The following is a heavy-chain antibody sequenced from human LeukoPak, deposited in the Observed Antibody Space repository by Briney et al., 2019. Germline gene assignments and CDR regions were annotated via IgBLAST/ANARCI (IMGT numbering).Heavy chain of an antibody. D-gene: IGHD3-10*01. V-gene: IGHV3-7*01. CDR2: IKQVGSEK. J-gene: IGHJ6*02. Sequence: GGSLRLSCAAAGFTLSSEWMSWVRQAAGNGLEWVANIKQVGSEKYYVDSVKGRFTISRDNAKNSLYLQMNSLRAEDTAVYYCARDFRYYYGSGSYYYYYYYGMDVWGQGTTVTVSS. CDR3: ARDFRYYYGSGSYYYYYYYGMDV. CDR1: GFTLSSEW.